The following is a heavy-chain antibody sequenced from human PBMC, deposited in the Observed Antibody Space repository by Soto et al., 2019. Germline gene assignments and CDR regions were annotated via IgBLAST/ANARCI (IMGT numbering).Heavy chain of an antibody. CDR1: GFTFSTYA. Sequence: DVNLLQSGGGSAQPGGSLRLSCATSGFTFSTYAMTWVRQVPGRGLQWVSTILPDETGFYTVSVKGRFTISRDNYRGIVYLQMNDLWVEDAPIYYCAKDRLPTSGQRFYFDSWGQGSQVTVSS. CDR3: AKDRLPTSGQRFYFDS. CDR2: ILPDETG. V-gene: IGHV3-23*01. J-gene: IGHJ4*02.